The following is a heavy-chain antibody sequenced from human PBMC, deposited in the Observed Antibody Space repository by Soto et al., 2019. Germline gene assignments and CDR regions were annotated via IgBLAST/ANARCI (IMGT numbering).Heavy chain of an antibody. Sequence: SETLSLTCTVSGGSISSYYWSWIRQPPGKGLEWIGYIYYSGSTNYNPSLKSRVTISVETSKNQFSLNLSSVTAADTAVYYCASSYYDFWSGYSDYYYYGMDVWGQGTTVTVSS. CDR3: ASSYYDFWSGYSDYYYYGMDV. V-gene: IGHV4-59*01. D-gene: IGHD3-3*01. J-gene: IGHJ6*02. CDR1: GGSISSYY. CDR2: IYYSGST.